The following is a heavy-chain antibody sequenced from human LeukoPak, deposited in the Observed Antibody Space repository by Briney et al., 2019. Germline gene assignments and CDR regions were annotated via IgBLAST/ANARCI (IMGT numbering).Heavy chain of an antibody. CDR3: ARQEWQQLVIIDY. D-gene: IGHD6-13*01. CDR1: GGSISSSSYY. CDR2: VYYSGST. Sequence: SETLSLTCTVSGGSISSSSYYWGWIRQPPGKGLEWIGSVYYSGSTYYNPSLKSRVTISVDMPKNQFSLKLSSVTAADTAVYYCARQEWQQLVIIDYWGQGTLVTVSS. V-gene: IGHV4-39*01. J-gene: IGHJ4*02.